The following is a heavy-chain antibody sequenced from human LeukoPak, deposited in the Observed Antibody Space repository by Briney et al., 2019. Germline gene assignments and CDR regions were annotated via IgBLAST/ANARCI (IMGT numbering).Heavy chain of an antibody. V-gene: IGHV4-34*01. Sequence: PSETLFLTCAVYGGSFSGYYWSWIRQPPGKGLEWIGEINHSGSTNYNPSLKSRVTISVDTSKNQFSLKLSSVTAADTAVYYCARALPKYYYDSSRTQNFDYWGQRTLVTVSS. CDR2: INHSGST. CDR1: GGSFSGYY. D-gene: IGHD3-22*01. CDR3: ARALPKYYYDSSRTQNFDY. J-gene: IGHJ4*02.